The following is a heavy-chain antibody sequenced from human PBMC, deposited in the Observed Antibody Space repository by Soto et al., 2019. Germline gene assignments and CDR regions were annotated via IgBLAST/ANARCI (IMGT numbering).Heavy chain of an antibody. J-gene: IGHJ4*02. CDR1: GGSISSSNW. V-gene: IGHV4-4*02. D-gene: IGHD3-10*01. CDR2: IYHGGST. Sequence: QVQLQESGPGLVKPSGTLSLTCAVSGGSISSSNWWRWVRQPPGKGLEWIGEIYHGGSTNYNPSLKSRATISGDKARNQCSLKLGPVTAADTAVYYCARRWGERRVAYWGQGTLVTVSS. CDR3: ARRWGERRVAY.